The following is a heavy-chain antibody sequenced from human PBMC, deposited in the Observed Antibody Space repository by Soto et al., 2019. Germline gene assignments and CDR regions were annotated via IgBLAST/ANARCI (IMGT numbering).Heavy chain of an antibody. CDR3: ARSIAAWNWFDP. D-gene: IGHD6-6*01. CDR2: ISGSGGST. J-gene: IGHJ5*02. V-gene: IGHV3-23*01. CDR1: GFTFSSYA. Sequence: PGGSLRLSCAASGFTFSSYAMSWVRQAPGKGLEWVSAISGSGGSTYYADSVKGRFTISRDNSKNTLYLQMNSLRAEDTAVYYCARSIAAWNWFDPWGQGTLVTVPQ.